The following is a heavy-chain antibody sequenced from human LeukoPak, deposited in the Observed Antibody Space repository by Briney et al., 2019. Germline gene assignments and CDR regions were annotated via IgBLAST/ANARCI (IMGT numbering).Heavy chain of an antibody. Sequence: GGSLRLSCAASGFTVSDTYMSWVRQAAGKGWEWVSTIFDAGRTTYGDSVKGRFTVSRDTYENTLFLQMKSLRADDTAVYYCAGATKWLAHDFWGQGTLVTVSS. CDR2: IFDAGRT. CDR3: AGATKWLAHDF. D-gene: IGHD6-19*01. J-gene: IGHJ4*02. CDR1: GFTVSDTY. V-gene: IGHV3-53*01.